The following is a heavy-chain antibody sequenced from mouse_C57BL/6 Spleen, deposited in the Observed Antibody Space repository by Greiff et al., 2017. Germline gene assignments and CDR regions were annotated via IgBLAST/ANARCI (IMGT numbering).Heavy chain of an antibody. CDR1: GFTFSSYA. D-gene: IGHD3-2*02. CDR2: ISDGGSYT. J-gene: IGHJ2*01. V-gene: IGHV5-4*01. Sequence: EVKLMESGGGLVKPGGSLKLSCAASGFTFSSYAMSWVRQTPEKRLEWVATISDGGSYTYYPDNVKGRFTISRDNAKNNLYLQMSHLKSEDTAMYYCARDSSGWNFDYWGQGTTLTVSS. CDR3: ARDSSGWNFDY.